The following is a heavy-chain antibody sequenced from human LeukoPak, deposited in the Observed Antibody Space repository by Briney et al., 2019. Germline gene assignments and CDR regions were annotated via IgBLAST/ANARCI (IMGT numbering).Heavy chain of an antibody. J-gene: IGHJ4*02. V-gene: IGHV3-30*02. CDR3: AKDEYGSGNHYTFDF. CDR2: IRYDGNNN. Sequence: GGSLRLSCAASGFTFSHYGMHWVRQAPGKGLEWVAFIRYDGNNNHYADSVKGRFTISRDNSKNTLFLQVKSLRAEDTAMYYCAKDEYGSGNHYTFDFWGQGTLVTVSS. CDR1: GFTFSHYG. D-gene: IGHD3-10*01.